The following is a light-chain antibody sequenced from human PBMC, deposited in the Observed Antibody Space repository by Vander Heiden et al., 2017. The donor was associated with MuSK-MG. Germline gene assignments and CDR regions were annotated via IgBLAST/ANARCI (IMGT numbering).Light chain of an antibody. CDR2: GAS. CDR1: QSVKNN. V-gene: IGKV3-15*01. Sequence: MTQSPATLSASLGERATLSCRTSQSVKNNLAWFHQKDGQPPRLLIYGASTGATGITARFSGRGFGTEFTLTISSLQSEDFGVYYCQQYDVWPLTFGGGTKVXI. CDR3: QQYDVWPLT. J-gene: IGKJ4*01.